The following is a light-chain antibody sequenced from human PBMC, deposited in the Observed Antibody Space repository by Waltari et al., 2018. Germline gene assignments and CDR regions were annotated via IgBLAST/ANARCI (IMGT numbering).Light chain of an antibody. J-gene: IGKJ3*01. Sequence: EIVLTQSPATLSLSPGERATLSCRASQSVSSYLAWYQQKPGQAPRLLIYDASNRATGIPARFSVSGSVTDFTLTISSLEPEDFAVYYCQQRSNWPKITFGPGTKVDIK. CDR3: QQRSNWPKIT. CDR1: QSVSSY. CDR2: DAS. V-gene: IGKV3-11*01.